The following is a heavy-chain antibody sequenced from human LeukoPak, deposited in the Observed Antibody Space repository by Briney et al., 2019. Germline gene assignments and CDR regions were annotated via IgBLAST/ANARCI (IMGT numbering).Heavy chain of an antibody. CDR3: AKDLEQQLDGYYFDY. CDR2: ISYDGSNK. J-gene: IGHJ4*02. Sequence: GGSLRLSCAASGFTFSSYGMHWVRQAPGKGLEWVAVISYDGSNKYYADSVKGRFTISRDNSKNTLYLQMNSLRAEDTAVYYCAKDLEQQLDGYYFDYWGQGTLVSVSS. D-gene: IGHD6-13*01. CDR1: GFTFSSYG. V-gene: IGHV3-30*18.